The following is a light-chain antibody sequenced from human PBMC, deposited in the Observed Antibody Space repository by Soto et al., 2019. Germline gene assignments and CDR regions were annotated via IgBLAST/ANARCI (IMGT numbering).Light chain of an antibody. V-gene: IGLV8-61*01. J-gene: IGLJ3*02. CDR1: SGSVSTSYY. CDR3: VLYMGSGIRV. Sequence: QTVVTQEPSFSVSPGRTVTLTCGLSSGSVSTSYYPSWYQQTPGQAPRTLIYSTNTRSSGVPHRFSGSILGNKAALTITGAQADDESDYYCVLYMGSGIRVFGGGTKLTVL. CDR2: STN.